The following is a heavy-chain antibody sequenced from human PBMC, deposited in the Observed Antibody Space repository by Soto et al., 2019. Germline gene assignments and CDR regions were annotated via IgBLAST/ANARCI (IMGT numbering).Heavy chain of an antibody. CDR1: GDSLSSNSAA. Sequence: HSQTLSLTCAISGDSLSSNSAAWNWIRQSPSRGLEWLGRTYYRSKWYNDFAVSVKSRITINPDTSKNQFSLQLNSVTPEDTAAYGYSSVDSRNWSSRSFDYWGQGTLVTVST. V-gene: IGHV6-1*01. CDR2: TYYRSKWYN. D-gene: IGHD6-13*01. J-gene: IGHJ4*02. CDR3: SSVDSRNWSSRSFDY.